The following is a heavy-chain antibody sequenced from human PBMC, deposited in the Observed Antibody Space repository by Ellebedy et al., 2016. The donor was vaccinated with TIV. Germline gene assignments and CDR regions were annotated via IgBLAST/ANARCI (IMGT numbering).Heavy chain of an antibody. D-gene: IGHD3-22*01. CDR2: IIPIFGTT. CDR1: GGTFSNSA. V-gene: IGHV1-69*06. J-gene: IGHJ3*02. Sequence: ASVKVSCKASGGTFSNSAINWVRQAPGQGLEWMGGIIPIFGTTNYAQKFQGRVTITADKSTRTAYMELSSLRSEDTAVYYCGRDRPYYYDRSGDRGAFDIWGQGTMVTVSS. CDR3: GRDRPYYYDRSGDRGAFDI.